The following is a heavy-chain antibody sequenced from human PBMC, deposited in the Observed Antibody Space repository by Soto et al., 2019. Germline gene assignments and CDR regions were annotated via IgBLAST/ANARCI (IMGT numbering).Heavy chain of an antibody. CDR3: VMVDNYVPPTPQDV. J-gene: IGHJ6*02. CDR2: ISPYTVNT. Sequence: QVQLVQSGDEVKKPGASVKVSCKASGYIFGNYGIAWVRQAPGQGLWWMGWISPYTVNTHSATKVQGSLTMTTDNSTSTAYMYLGSLTSEDTAVYYCVMVDNYVPPTPQDVWGQGTTVTVS. CDR1: GYIFGNYG. V-gene: IGHV1-18*01. D-gene: IGHD3-16*01.